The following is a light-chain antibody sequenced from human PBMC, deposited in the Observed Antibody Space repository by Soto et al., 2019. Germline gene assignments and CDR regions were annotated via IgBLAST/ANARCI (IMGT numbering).Light chain of an antibody. CDR1: QSVSGW. V-gene: IGKV1-5*03. CDR3: QHYDTYPLT. CDR2: KAS. J-gene: IGKJ4*01. Sequence: DIQMTQSPSTLSASVGDRVTITCRASQSVSGWLAWYQQRPGKAPNLLVSKASSLESGVPSRFSGSGSATEFTLTISSLQPDDFATYYCQHYDTYPLTFGGGTKFEIK.